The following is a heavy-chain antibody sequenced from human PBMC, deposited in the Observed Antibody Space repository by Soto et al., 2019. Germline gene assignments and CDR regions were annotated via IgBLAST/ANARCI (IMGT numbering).Heavy chain of an antibody. Sequence: GGSLRLSCAASGFTFTNYAMHWVRQAPGKGLEWVAVIWHDGTTQYYGDSVKGRFTISRDNSRNTVYLQMNSLRAEDTAVYFCARSSGWYVGSDYWGQGALVTVSS. CDR2: IWHDGTTQ. V-gene: IGHV3-33*01. CDR3: ARSSGWYVGSDY. J-gene: IGHJ4*02. CDR1: GFTFTNYA. D-gene: IGHD6-19*01.